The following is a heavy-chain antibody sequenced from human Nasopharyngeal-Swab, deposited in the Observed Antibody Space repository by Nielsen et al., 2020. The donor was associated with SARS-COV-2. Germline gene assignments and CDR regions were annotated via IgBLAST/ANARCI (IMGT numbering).Heavy chain of an antibody. CDR1: GGSISSSSYY. J-gene: IGHJ4*02. CDR3: ASSPFYWGHSYGYYFDY. D-gene: IGHD5-18*01. Sequence: SETLSLTCTVSGGSISSSSYYWGWIRQPPGKGLEWIGSIYYSGSTYYNPSLKSRGTIPVDTSKNQFSLKLSSVTAADTAMYYCASSPFYWGHSYGYYFDYWGQGTLVTVSS. CDR2: IYYSGST. V-gene: IGHV4-39*01.